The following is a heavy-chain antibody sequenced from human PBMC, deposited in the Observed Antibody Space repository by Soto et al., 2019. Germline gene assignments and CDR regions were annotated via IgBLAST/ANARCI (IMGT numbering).Heavy chain of an antibody. Sequence: SETLSLTCTVSGGSVSSGSYYWSWIRQPPGKGLEWIGYIYYSGSTNYNPSLKSRVTISVDTSKNQFSLKLSSVTAADTAVYYCARDLGLSRMGFRQLVQNYYYGMDVWGQGTTVTVSS. D-gene: IGHD6-13*01. CDR1: GGSVSSGSYY. V-gene: IGHV4-61*01. CDR2: IYYSGST. CDR3: ARDLGLSRMGFRQLVQNYYYGMDV. J-gene: IGHJ6*02.